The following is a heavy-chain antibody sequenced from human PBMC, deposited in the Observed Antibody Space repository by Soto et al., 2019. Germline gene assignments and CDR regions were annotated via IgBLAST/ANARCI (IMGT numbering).Heavy chain of an antibody. Sequence: ASVKVSCKASGYTFTSYGISWVRQAPGQGLEWMGWISAYNGNTNYAQKLQGRVTMTTDTSTSTAYMELRSLRSDDTAVYYCARETTVTKNGEFDYWGQGTLVTVSS. CDR2: ISAYNGNT. J-gene: IGHJ4*02. D-gene: IGHD4-4*01. CDR1: GYTFTSYG. V-gene: IGHV1-18*01. CDR3: ARETTVTKNGEFDY.